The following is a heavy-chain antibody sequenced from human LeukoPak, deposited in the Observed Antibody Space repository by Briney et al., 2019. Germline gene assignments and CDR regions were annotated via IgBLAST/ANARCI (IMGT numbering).Heavy chain of an antibody. J-gene: IGHJ4*02. V-gene: IGHV1-69*01. CDR2: IIPIFGTA. CDR3: ASNYYDSSGYYRDY. CDR1: GGTFSSYA. D-gene: IGHD3-22*01. Sequence: GSSVKVSCKASGGTFSSYAISWVRQAPGQGLEWMGGIIPIFGTANYAQKFQGRVTITADESTSTAYMELSSLRSEDTAAYYCASNYYDSSGYYRDYWGQGTLVTVSS.